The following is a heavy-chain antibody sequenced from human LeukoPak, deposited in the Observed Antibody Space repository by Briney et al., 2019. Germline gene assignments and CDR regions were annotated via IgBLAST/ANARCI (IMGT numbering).Heavy chain of an antibody. CDR3: VRSPGWLSGYYRWYFDY. J-gene: IGHJ4*02. D-gene: IGHD3-9*01. Sequence: SETLSLTCTVSGGSISSSNYYWGWIRQPPGKGLEWIGSIYSSGSTYYNPSLESRVTISVDTSKNQFSLKLSSVTAADTAVYYCVRSPGWLSGYYRWYFDYWGQGTLVTVSS. CDR1: GGSISSSNYY. V-gene: IGHV4-39*01. CDR2: IYSSGST.